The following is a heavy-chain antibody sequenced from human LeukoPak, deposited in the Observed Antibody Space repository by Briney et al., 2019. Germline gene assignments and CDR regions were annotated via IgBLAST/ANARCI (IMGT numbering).Heavy chain of an antibody. J-gene: IGHJ4*02. V-gene: IGHV3-21*01. Sequence: GGSLRLSCAASGFTFSSYAMSWVRQAPGKGLEWVSSISSSSSYINYADSVKGRFTISRDNAKNSLYLQMNSLRAEDTAVYYCARDRASGYSSGWYGDYWGQGTLVTVSS. CDR2: ISSSSSYI. D-gene: IGHD6-19*01. CDR1: GFTFSSYA. CDR3: ARDRASGYSSGWYGDY.